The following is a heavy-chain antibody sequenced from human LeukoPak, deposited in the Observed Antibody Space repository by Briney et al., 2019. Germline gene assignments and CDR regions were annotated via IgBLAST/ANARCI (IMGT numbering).Heavy chain of an antibody. V-gene: IGHV3-11*04. D-gene: IGHD3-3*01. CDR3: ARDRGYGSGYYFDN. J-gene: IGHJ4*02. Sequence: GGSLRLSCAASGFTFSDYYMSWIRQVPGKGLEWLSYIDGGGTITYYAAFEEGRFTISRDNAKNSVYLQMDSLRAEGTAVYYCARDRGYGSGYYFDNWGQGTLVTVSS. CDR2: IDGGGTIT. CDR1: GFTFSDYY.